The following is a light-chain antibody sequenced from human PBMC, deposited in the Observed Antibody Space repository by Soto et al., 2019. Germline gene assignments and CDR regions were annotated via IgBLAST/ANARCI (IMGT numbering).Light chain of an antibody. J-gene: IGLJ2*01. CDR3: CSYGGTNFVV. V-gene: IGLV2-23*02. CDR2: EVS. Sequence: QSALTQPASVSGSPGQSITISRTGTNSDVGTYNLFSWYQQHPGKAPKLMIYEVSLRPSGVSNRFSGSKSGNTASLTISGLQAEDEADYYCCSYGGTNFVVFGGATQLTVL. CDR1: NSDVGTYNL.